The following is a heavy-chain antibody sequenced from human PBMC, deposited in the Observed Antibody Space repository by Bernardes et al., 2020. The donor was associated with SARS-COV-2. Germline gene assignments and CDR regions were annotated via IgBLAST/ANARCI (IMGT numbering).Heavy chain of an antibody. CDR1: GGSLSGHH. J-gene: IGHJ5*02. CDR3: ARDELVVVMNPGGSEHTCFDP. V-gene: IGHV4-34*01. CDR2: VNSGGSA. Sequence: SETLSLTCAVYGGSLSGHHWSWIRQTPGKGLEWIGEVNSGGSANYNPSLKSRVTISVATSKNQFSLKLSSVTAADTAVYYCARDELVVVMNPGGSEHTCFDPWGQGTLVTVSS. D-gene: IGHD3-22*01.